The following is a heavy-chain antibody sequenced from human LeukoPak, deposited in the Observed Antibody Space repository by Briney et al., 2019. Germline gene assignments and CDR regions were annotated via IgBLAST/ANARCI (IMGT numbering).Heavy chain of an antibody. V-gene: IGHV3-72*01. CDR3: ARSSGRSVFDY. CDR1: GFTVSNSY. J-gene: IGHJ4*02. CDR2: SRNKANSFTT. D-gene: IGHD1-26*01. Sequence: GGSLRLSCAASGFTVSNSYMAWVRQAPGKGLEWLGRSRNKANSFTTEYAASVKGRFTISRDDSKNSLYLQMNSLKTEDTAVYYCARSSGRSVFDYWGQGTLVAVSS.